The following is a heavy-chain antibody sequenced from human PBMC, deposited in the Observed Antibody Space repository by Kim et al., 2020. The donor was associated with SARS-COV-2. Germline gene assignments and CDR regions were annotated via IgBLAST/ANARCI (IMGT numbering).Heavy chain of an antibody. CDR3: ARDPGFSYGYGRRYYGMDV. V-gene: IGHV3-11*01. Sequence: GGSLRLSCAASGFSFSDNYMTWIRQAPGKGLEWVSYISAASRTIYYADSVKGRFTISRDNAKNSLYLQMNDLRAEDTAVYYCARDPGFSYGYGRRYYGMDVWGHGTTVTVS. CDR1: GFSFSDNY. D-gene: IGHD5-18*01. CDR2: ISAASRTI. J-gene: IGHJ6*02.